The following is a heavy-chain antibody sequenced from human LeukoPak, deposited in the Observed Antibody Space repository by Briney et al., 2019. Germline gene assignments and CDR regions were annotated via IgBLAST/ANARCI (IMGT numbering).Heavy chain of an antibody. Sequence: SDTLSLTCAVSGYSISSSNWWGWIRQPPGKGLEWIGYIYYSGSTYYNPSLKSRVTMSVDTSKNQFSLKLSSVTAVDTAVYYCARTRQQLERGAFDIWGQGTMVTVSS. V-gene: IGHV4-28*01. CDR2: IYYSGST. CDR3: ARTRQQLERGAFDI. D-gene: IGHD6-13*01. CDR1: GYSISSSNW. J-gene: IGHJ3*02.